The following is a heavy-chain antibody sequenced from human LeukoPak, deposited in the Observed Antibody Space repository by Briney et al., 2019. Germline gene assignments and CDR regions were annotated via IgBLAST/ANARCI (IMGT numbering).Heavy chain of an antibody. CDR1: GDSVSSNSVT. D-gene: IGHD4-11*01. Sequence: SQTLSLTCAISGDSVSSNSVTWNWIRQSPSRGLEWLGRTYYRSTWYNDYAVSVRGRITVNPDTSKNQFSLHLNSVTPEDTAVYYRARRLTKYDCFDPWGQGILVTVSS. J-gene: IGHJ5*02. CDR3: ARRLTKYDCFDP. CDR2: TYYRSTWYN. V-gene: IGHV6-1*01.